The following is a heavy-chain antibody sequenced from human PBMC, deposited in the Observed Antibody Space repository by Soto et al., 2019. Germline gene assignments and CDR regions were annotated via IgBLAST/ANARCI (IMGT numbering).Heavy chain of an antibody. CDR3: AKRGSGTFFDY. CDR2: ISGSGDST. CDR1: EFTFSSYA. J-gene: IGHJ4*02. Sequence: GGSLRLSCAASEFTFSSYAMNWVRQAPGKGLEWVSVISGSGDSTYYADSVKGRFTISRANSKNTLYLQMNSLRAEDTAVYYCAKRGSGTFFDYWGQGTLVTVSS. D-gene: IGHD3-10*01. V-gene: IGHV3-23*01.